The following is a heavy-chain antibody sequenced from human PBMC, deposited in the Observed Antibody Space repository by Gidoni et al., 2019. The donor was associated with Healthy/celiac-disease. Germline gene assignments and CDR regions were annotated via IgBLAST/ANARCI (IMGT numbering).Heavy chain of an antibody. V-gene: IGHV1-18*01. D-gene: IGHD3-10*01. J-gene: IGHJ4*02. CDR3: ARDSRGPLDY. Sequence: QVQLVQSGAEVKKPGASVKVPCKASGYNFTSYGISWVLKAPGQGLEWVGWISAYKGNTNYAQKLQGRVTMTTDTSTSTAYMELRSLRSDDTAVYYCARDSRGPLDYWGQGTLVTVSS. CDR1: GYNFTSYG. CDR2: ISAYKGNT.